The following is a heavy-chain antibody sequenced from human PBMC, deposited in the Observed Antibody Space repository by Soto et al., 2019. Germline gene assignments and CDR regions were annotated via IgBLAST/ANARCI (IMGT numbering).Heavy chain of an antibody. V-gene: IGHV5-10-1*01. CDR3: ARVPRWGMGRRAHAFDI. CDR2: IDPSDSYT. J-gene: IGHJ3*02. D-gene: IGHD7-27*01. CDR1: GYSFTSYW. Sequence: GESLKISCKGSGYSFTSYWISWVRQMPGKGLEWMGRIDPSDSYTNYSPSFQGHVTISADKSISTAYLQWSSLKASDTAMYYCARVPRWGMGRRAHAFDISGQGTMVTV.